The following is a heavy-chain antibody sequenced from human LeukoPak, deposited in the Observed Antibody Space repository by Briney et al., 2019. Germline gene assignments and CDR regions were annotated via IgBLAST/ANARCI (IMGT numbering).Heavy chain of an antibody. Sequence: GGSLRLSCAASGFTFSSYGMHWVRQAPGKGLEWVAVISYDGSNKYYADSVKGRFTISRDNSKNTLYLQMNSLRAEDTAVYYCAKGDYGPRYYYGMDVWDQGTTVTVSS. D-gene: IGHD4-17*01. CDR1: GFTFSSYG. CDR2: ISYDGSNK. V-gene: IGHV3-30*18. CDR3: AKGDYGPRYYYGMDV. J-gene: IGHJ6*02.